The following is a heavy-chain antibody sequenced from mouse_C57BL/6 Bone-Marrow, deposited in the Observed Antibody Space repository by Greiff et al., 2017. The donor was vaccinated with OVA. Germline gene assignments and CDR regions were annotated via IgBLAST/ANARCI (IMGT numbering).Heavy chain of an antibody. J-gene: IGHJ2*01. CDR2: LDPENGDT. Sequence: VQLKESGAELVRPGASVKLSCTASGFNFTDDYMHWVKQRPEQGLEWIGWLDPENGDTDYASKFQGKATITADTSSNTAYLQLSSLTSEDTAVYYCTTHPSPCGPYSFDYWGQGTTLTVSS. CDR1: GFNFTDDY. CDR3: TTHPSPCGPYSFDY. V-gene: IGHV14-4*01.